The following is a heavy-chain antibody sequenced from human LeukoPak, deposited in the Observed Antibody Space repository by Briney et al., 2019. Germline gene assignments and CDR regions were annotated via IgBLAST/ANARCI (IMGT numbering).Heavy chain of an antibody. V-gene: IGHV3-23*01. CDR3: AKGQWLDYYFDY. CDR2: ISGSGGST. Sequence: GGSLRLPCAASGFTFSSYAMSWVRQAPGKGLEWVSGISGSGGSTYYADSVKGRFTISRDNSKNTLYLQMNSLRAEDTAVYYCAKGQWLDYYFDYWGQGTLVTVSS. J-gene: IGHJ4*02. D-gene: IGHD5-12*01. CDR1: GFTFSSYA.